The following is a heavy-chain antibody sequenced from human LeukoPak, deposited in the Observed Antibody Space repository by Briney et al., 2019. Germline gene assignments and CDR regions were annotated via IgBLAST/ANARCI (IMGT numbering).Heavy chain of an antibody. CDR1: GGSFSSYY. D-gene: IGHD3-10*01. CDR3: AREDGSGSYSYDY. V-gene: IGHV4-59*01. Sequence: DPSETLSLTCAVYGGSFSSYYWSWIRQPPGKGLEWIGYIYYSGSTNYNPSLKSRVTISVDTSKNQFSLKLSSVTAADTAVYYCAREDGSGSYSYDYWGQGTLVTVSS. CDR2: IYYSGST. J-gene: IGHJ4*02.